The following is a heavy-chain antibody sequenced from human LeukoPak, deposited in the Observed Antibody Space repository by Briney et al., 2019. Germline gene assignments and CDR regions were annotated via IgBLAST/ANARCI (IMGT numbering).Heavy chain of an antibody. Sequence: SETLSLTCTLSGGSIISNSYYWGWIRQPPGKGLEWIGRIYSSGSISYNPSLKSRVTLSVDTSKNQFSLKLSSVTAADTAFYYCARQAAVTGTSSFDPWGHGTLVTVSS. J-gene: IGHJ5*02. CDR1: GGSIISNSYY. CDR3: ARQAAVTGTSSFDP. CDR2: IYSSGSI. V-gene: IGHV4-39*01. D-gene: IGHD6-19*01.